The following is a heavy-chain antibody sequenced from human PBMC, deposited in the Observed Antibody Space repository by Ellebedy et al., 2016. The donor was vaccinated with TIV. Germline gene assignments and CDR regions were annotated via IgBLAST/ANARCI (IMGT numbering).Heavy chain of an antibody. CDR1: GYTFTSYY. V-gene: IGHV1-46*01. D-gene: IGHD5-12*01. CDR2: INPSGGST. J-gene: IGHJ5*02. CDR3: ARVDGYSGYDYLGFDP. Sequence: ASVKVSCKASGYTFTSYYMHWVRQAPGQGLEWMGIINPSGGSTSYAQKFQGRVTMTRDTSTSTVYMGLSSLRSEDTAVYYCARVDGYSGYDYLGFDPWGQGTLVTVSS.